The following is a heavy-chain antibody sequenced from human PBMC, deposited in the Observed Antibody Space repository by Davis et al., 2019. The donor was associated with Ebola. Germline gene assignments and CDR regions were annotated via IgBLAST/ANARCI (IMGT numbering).Heavy chain of an antibody. D-gene: IGHD3-16*02. CDR2: IKQDGSEK. CDR3: ARVHSNMITFGGVIVVGVGRRYYYGMDV. Sequence: GGSLRLSCAASGFTFSSYWMSWVRQAPGKGLEWVANIKQDGSEKYYVDSVKGRFTISRDNAKNSLYLQMNSLRAEDTAVYYCARVHSNMITFGGVIVVGVGRRYYYGMDVWGQGTTVTVSS. J-gene: IGHJ6*02. V-gene: IGHV3-7*03. CDR1: GFTFSSYW.